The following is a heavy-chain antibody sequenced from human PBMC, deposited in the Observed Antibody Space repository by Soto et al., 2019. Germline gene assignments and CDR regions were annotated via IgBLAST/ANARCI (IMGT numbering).Heavy chain of an antibody. J-gene: IGHJ4*02. CDR3: AKDNPTIAY. V-gene: IGHV3-30*18. CDR1: GFTFSSSG. Sequence: VQLVESGGGVVQPGRSLRLSCAASGFTFSSSGMHWVRQAPGKGPEWVAIISYDGSNKYYADSVEGRFTISRDNSKNTLFLQMNSLRPEDTAVYFCAKDNPTIAYWGQGTLVTVSS. CDR2: ISYDGSNK. D-gene: IGHD1-1*01.